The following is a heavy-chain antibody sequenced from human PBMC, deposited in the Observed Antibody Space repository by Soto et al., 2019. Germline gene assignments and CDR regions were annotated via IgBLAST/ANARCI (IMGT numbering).Heavy chain of an antibody. CDR2: IYWDDDQ. J-gene: IGHJ3*02. D-gene: IGHD3-3*01. CDR1: GFSLSGDGVG. CDR3: AHAFGVTSWPNDAFDI. Sequence: QITLKESGPTLVKPTQSLTLTCTVSGFSLSGDGVGVGWIRQPPGKALEWLALIYWDDDQRYSPSLKTRLTITKDTSKNPVVLTMTNMDPVDTATYYCAHAFGVTSWPNDAFDIWGQGTVVTVSS. V-gene: IGHV2-5*02.